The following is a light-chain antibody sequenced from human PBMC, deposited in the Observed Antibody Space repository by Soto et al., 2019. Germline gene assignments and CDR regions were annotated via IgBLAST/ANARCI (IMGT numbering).Light chain of an antibody. CDR1: QSVSSN. V-gene: IGKV3D-15*01. J-gene: IGKJ4*01. CDR3: QQYHDWPLT. Sequence: EIVMTQSPATLSVSPGERATLSCRASQSVSSNFAWYQQRPAQAPRLLIYDVSTRATGVPTRFSGSGSGTEFTLTISSLQSEDFEVYYCQQYHDWPLTFGGGTKVNI. CDR2: DVS.